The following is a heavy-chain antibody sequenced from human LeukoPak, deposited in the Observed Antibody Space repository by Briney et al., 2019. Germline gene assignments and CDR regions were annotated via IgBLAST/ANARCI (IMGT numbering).Heavy chain of an antibody. J-gene: IGHJ4*02. CDR1: GYSISRAFH. D-gene: IGHD2-15*01. CDR2: IYRSVAT. CDR3: ARAGAYCSDGNCYSDY. Sequence: SETLSLTCSVSGYSISRAFHWGWIRQTPEKGLEWIGSIYRSVATYYNPSLNSRVTISVDTSKNQFSLRLRSVTAADTAVYYCARAGAYCSDGNCYSDYWGPGTLVTVSS. V-gene: IGHV4-38-2*02.